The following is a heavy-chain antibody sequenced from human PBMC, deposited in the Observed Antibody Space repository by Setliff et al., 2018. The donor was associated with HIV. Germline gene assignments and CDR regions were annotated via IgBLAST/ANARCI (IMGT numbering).Heavy chain of an antibody. CDR2: VYHSGGT. V-gene: IGHV4-39*01. CDR1: GGSISSFSYY. Sequence: KASETLSLTCAVSGGSISSFSYYWAWIRQSPGKGLEWIGNVYHSGGTDYNPSLRSRVSISVDTSTNQFSLSLASVTAADTAVYYCTRRFEKWLAFDYWGLGTLVTVS. J-gene: IGHJ4*02. D-gene: IGHD6-19*01. CDR3: TRRFEKWLAFDY.